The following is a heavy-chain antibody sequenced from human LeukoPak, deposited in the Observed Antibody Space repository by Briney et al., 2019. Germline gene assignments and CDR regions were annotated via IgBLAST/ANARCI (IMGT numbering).Heavy chain of an antibody. J-gene: IGHJ4*02. CDR3: ARDSGIAARPVPFDY. D-gene: IGHD6-6*01. CDR1: GYSFILYG. CDR2: ISTSTGDT. V-gene: IGHV1-18*01. Sequence: GASVKVSCKTSGYSFILYGISWVRQAPAQGPEWMGWISTSTGDTKYTQKFQGRVTLTTDTSTSTAYMELSSLRSDDTAVYYCARDSGIAARPVPFDYWGQGTLVTVSS.